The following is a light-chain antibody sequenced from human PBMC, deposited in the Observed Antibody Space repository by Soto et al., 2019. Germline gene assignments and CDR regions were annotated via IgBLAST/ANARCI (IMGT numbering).Light chain of an antibody. CDR2: AAS. J-gene: IGKJ4*01. CDR1: QGISSR. V-gene: IGKV1-12*01. CDR3: HQANSFPLT. Sequence: DIQMTQSPSSVSASVGDRVTITCRASQGISSRLYWYQQKPGKAPNLLIYAASNLQSGVPSRFSGSGSETDVTLTIVSLQPEDFATYYWHQANSFPLTFGGGTKVEIK.